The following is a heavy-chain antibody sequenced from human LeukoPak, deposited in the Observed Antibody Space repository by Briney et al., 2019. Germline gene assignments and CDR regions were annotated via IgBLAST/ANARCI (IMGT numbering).Heavy chain of an antibody. D-gene: IGHD2-15*01. CDR1: GYTLTELS. J-gene: IGHJ4*02. V-gene: IGHV1-24*01. CDR2: FDPEDGET. CDR3: ATGYCSGGSCRWFVY. Sequence: GASVKVSCKVSGYTLTELSMHWVRQAPGKGLEWMGGFDPEDGETIYAQKFQGRVTMTEDTSTDTAYMELSSLRSEDTAVYYCATGYCSGGSCRWFVYWGQGTLVTVSS.